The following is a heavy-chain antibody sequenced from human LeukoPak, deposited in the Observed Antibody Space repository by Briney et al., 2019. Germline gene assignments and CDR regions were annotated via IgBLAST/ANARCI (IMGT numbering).Heavy chain of an antibody. D-gene: IGHD3-22*01. Sequence: PSETLSLTCAVYGESFSGYYWSWIRQPPGKGLEWIGEINHSGSTNYNPSLKSRVTISVDTSKNQFSLKLSSVTAADTAVYYCARDKSTIVASHDAFDIWGQGTMVTVSS. J-gene: IGHJ3*02. V-gene: IGHV4-34*01. CDR1: GESFSGYY. CDR2: INHSGST. CDR3: ARDKSTIVASHDAFDI.